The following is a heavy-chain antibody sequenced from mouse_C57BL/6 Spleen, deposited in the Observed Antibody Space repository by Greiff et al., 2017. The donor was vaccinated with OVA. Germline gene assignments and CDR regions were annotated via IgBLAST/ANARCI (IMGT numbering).Heavy chain of an antibody. J-gene: IGHJ1*03. CDR3: ARGEITTVVRYFDV. CDR2: ILPSIGRT. Sequence: VQLQQSGSELRSPGSSVKLSCKDFDSEVFPIAYMSWVRQKPGHGFEWIGGILPSIGRTIYGEKFEDKATLDADTLSNTAYLELNSLTSEDSAIYYCARGEITTVVRYFDVWGTGTTVTVSS. CDR1: DSEVFPIAY. D-gene: IGHD1-1*01. V-gene: IGHV15-2*01.